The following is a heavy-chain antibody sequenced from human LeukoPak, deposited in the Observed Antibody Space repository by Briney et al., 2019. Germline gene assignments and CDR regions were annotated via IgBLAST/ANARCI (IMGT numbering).Heavy chain of an antibody. Sequence: PSAPLSLTCAVYGGSFSGYYWSWIRQPPGKGLEWIGEINHNGSTNYSPSLKSRVTISVDTSKNQFSLKLSSVTAADTAVYYCATLSSTFSGFDYWGQGTLVTVSS. CDR1: GGSFSGYY. J-gene: IGHJ4*02. V-gene: IGHV4-34*01. CDR2: INHNGST. CDR3: ATLSSTFSGFDY. D-gene: IGHD6-13*01.